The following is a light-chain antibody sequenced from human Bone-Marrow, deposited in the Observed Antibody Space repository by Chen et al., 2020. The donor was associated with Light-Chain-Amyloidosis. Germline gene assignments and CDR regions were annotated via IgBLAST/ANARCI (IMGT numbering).Light chain of an antibody. J-gene: IGLJ3*02. CDR2: DDS. CDR1: NIGSPY. Sequence: SYVLTQPSSVSVAPGQTATIACGGNNIGSPYVNWYQQTPGQAPLLVVYDDSDRPSGIPERLSGSNSGNTATLTISRVEAGDEADYYCQVWDRSSDRPVFGGGTKLTVL. CDR3: QVWDRSSDRPV. V-gene: IGLV3-21*02.